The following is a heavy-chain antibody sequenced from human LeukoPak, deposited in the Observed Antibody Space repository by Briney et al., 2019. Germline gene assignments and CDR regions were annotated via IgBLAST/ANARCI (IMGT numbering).Heavy chain of an antibody. J-gene: IGHJ4*02. V-gene: IGHV4-34*01. CDR3: ARPRCGSGSLDS. CDR1: GVSFSGHY. CDR2: INHSGST. Sequence: SETLSLTCAVYGVSFSGHYWTWIRQPPGKGLEWIGEINHSGSTTYNPSLNSRVTISVDTSKNQFSLRLSSVTAADTAVYYCARPRCGSGSLDSWGQGTLVTVSS. D-gene: IGHD3-10*01.